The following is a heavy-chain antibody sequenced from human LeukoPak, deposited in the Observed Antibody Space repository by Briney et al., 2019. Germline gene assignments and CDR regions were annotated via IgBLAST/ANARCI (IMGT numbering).Heavy chain of an antibody. CDR3: ARDNPPTVVFGSGPYYFDY. Sequence: ASMKVSCKASGYTFTSYGVSWVRQAPGQGLEWMGWISAYNGNTNYPQQLQGRVTMTTDTSTSTAYMELRSLRSDDTAVYYCARDNPPTVVFGSGPYYFDYWGQGTLVTVSS. CDR2: ISAYNGNT. D-gene: IGHD2-15*01. CDR1: GYTFTSYG. J-gene: IGHJ4*02. V-gene: IGHV1-18*01.